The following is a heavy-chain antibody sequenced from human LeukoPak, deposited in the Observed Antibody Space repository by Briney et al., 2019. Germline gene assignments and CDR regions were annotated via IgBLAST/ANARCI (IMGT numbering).Heavy chain of an antibody. CDR2: ICSDGSDK. D-gene: IGHD4-11*01. J-gene: IGHJ1*01. V-gene: IGHV3-33*06. CDR3: VKDAQRGFDYSNSLQN. CDR1: GFTFSHYG. Sequence: GGSLRLSCAASGFTFSHYGMHWVRQAPGAGLEWVAVICSDGSDKYYAKSVKGRFTISRDNSKNSQFLQMNSLRAEDTAVYYCVKDAQRGFDYSNSLQNWGQGILVTVSS.